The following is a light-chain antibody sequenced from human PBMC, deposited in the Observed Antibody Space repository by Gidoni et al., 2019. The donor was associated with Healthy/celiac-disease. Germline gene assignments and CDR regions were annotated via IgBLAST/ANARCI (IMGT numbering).Light chain of an antibody. CDR3: QQSYSTPLT. CDR1: QSISSY. CDR2: AAS. Sequence: DIQMTQSPSSLSASVGDRVTITCRVSQSISSYLNWYQQKPGKAPKLLIYAASSLQSGVPSRFSGSGSGTDFTLTISSLQPEDFATYYCQQSYSTPLTFGGXTKVEIK. J-gene: IGKJ4*01. V-gene: IGKV1-39*01.